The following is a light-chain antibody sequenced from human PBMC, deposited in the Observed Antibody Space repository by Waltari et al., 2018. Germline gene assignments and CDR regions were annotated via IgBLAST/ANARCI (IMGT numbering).Light chain of an antibody. Sequence: IVLTQSPGTLSFSPGERATLSCRASQRINTFLAWYQQRPGQAPRLLISATSSRATGIPDRFSGSGSGTDFSLTISRLEPEDFAVYFCQHYVRLPATFGQGTKVEIK. CDR1: QRINTF. J-gene: IGKJ1*01. CDR3: QHYVRLPAT. V-gene: IGKV3-20*01. CDR2: ATS.